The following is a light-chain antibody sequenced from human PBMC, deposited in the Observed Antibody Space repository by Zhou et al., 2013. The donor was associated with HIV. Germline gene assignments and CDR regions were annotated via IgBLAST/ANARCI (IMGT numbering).Light chain of an antibody. CDR2: KAS. CDR3: QQYYSYWT. J-gene: IGKJ1*01. V-gene: IGKV1-5*03. Sequence: DIQMTQSPSTLSASVGDRVTITCRASQSVGDWLAWYQQKPGEAPKLLIQKASTLESGVPSRFSGGGSGTEFTLTISSLQPDDFGTYFCQQYYSYWTFG. CDR1: QSVGDW.